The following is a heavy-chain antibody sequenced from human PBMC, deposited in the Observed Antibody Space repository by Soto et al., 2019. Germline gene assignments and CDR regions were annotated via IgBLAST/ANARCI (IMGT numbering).Heavy chain of an antibody. Sequence: QVQLVQSGAEVKKPGASVKVSCKASGYTFTDYYIHWVRQAPGQGLECLGWINPNSGGTNYAQKFQGRVTMTRDTSISRAYMELSRLRFDDTAVYFCATLGAAAFDHWGQGTLVTVPS. D-gene: IGHD3-16*01. CDR3: ATLGAAAFDH. V-gene: IGHV1-2*02. CDR1: GYTFTDYY. J-gene: IGHJ4*02. CDR2: INPNSGGT.